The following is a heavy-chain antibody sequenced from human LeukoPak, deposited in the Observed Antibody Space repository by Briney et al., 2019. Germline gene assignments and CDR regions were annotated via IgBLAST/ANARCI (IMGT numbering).Heavy chain of an antibody. CDR3: ARDPRRDAFDI. J-gene: IGHJ3*02. CDR2: ISYDGDNK. V-gene: IGHV3-30*03. Sequence: AGGSLRLSCAASGFTFSNYGMHWVRQAPGKGLEWVAVISYDGDNKYYADSVKGRFTISRDNSKNTLYLQMNSLRAEDTAVYYCARDPRRDAFDIWGQGTMVTVSS. CDR1: GFTFSNYG.